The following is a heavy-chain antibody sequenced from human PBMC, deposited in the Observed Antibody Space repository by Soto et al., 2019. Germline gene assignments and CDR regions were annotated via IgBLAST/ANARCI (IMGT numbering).Heavy chain of an antibody. CDR3: ARGRGITMVRGVSDWFDP. CDR1: GGSFSGYY. V-gene: IGHV4-34*01. Sequence: SETLSLTCAVYGGSFSGYYWSWIRQPPGKGLEWIGEINHSGSTNYNPSLKNRVTISINTSKNQFYLKMSSVNAADTAVYYCARGRGITMVRGVSDWFDPWGQGTPVT. CDR2: INHSGST. D-gene: IGHD3-10*01. J-gene: IGHJ5*02.